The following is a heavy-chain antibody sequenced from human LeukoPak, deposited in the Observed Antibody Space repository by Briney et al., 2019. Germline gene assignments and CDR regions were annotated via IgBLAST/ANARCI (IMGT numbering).Heavy chain of an antibody. D-gene: IGHD3-3*01. Sequence: PSETLSLTCAVYGGSFSGYYGSWIRQPPGKGLEGIGEINHSGSTNYNPSLKSRVTISVDTSKNQFSLKLSSVTAADTAVYYCARGPRITIFGPRGAFDIWGQGTMVTVSS. V-gene: IGHV4-34*01. CDR3: ARGPRITIFGPRGAFDI. CDR2: INHSGST. J-gene: IGHJ3*02. CDR1: GGSFSGYY.